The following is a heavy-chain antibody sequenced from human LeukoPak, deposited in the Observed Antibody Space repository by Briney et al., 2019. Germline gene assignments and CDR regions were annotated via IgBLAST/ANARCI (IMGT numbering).Heavy chain of an antibody. CDR1: GYTFTSYA. V-gene: IGHV7-4-1*02. Sequence: ASVKVSCKASGYTFTSYAMNWVRQAPGQGLEWMGWINTNTGNPTYAQGFTGRFVFSLDASVSTAYLQISSLKAEDTAVYYCARDYCGGDCYPDHDAFDIWGQGTMVTVSS. J-gene: IGHJ3*02. CDR2: INTNTGNP. CDR3: ARDYCGGDCYPDHDAFDI. D-gene: IGHD2-21*02.